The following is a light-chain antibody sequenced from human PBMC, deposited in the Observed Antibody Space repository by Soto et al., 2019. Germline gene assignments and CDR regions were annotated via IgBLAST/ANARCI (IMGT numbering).Light chain of an antibody. CDR1: SSNIGSNY. J-gene: IGLJ3*02. V-gene: IGLV1-47*01. CDR2: RNK. CDR3: AAWDDSVRGWV. Sequence: QSVLTQPPSASGTPGQRVIISCSESSSNIGSNYVSRYQQLPGTAPKLLIYRNKQGPSGVPDRFSGSRSGTAASLAVSGLRSEDEADYYCAAWDDSVRGWVFGGGTKVTAL.